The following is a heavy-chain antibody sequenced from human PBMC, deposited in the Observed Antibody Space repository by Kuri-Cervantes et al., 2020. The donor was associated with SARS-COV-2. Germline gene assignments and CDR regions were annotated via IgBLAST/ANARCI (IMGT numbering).Heavy chain of an antibody. CDR2: INHSGST. CDR3: ARRGAVAGTVPFFDY. Sequence: SETLSLTCAVYGGSFSGYYWSWICQPPGKGLEWIGEINHSGSTNYNPSLKSRVTISVDTSKNQFSLKLSSVTAADTAVYYCARRGAVAGTVPFFDYWGQGTLVTVSS. D-gene: IGHD6-19*01. V-gene: IGHV4-34*01. J-gene: IGHJ4*02. CDR1: GGSFSGYY.